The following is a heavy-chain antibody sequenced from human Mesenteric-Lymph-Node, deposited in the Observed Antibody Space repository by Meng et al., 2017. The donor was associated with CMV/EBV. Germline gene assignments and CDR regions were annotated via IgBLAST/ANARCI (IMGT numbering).Heavy chain of an antibody. Sequence: GGSLRLSCGVSGFSLDDYAMHWVRQPPGKGLEWVSAISWNAGSIGYVDSVKGRFTISRDNAKNSLYLQMNSLRAEDTAVYYCAIYSPWDAFDIWGQGTMVTVSS. CDR3: AIYSPWDAFDI. CDR1: GFSLDDYA. V-gene: IGHV3-9*01. CDR2: ISWNAGSI. J-gene: IGHJ3*02. D-gene: IGHD5-18*01.